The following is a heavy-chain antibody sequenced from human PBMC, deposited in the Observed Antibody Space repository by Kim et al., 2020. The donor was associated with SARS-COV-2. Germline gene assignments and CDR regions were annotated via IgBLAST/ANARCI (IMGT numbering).Heavy chain of an antibody. CDR3: AREGRRMATMGFRGLFDY. J-gene: IGHJ4*02. D-gene: IGHD5-12*01. V-gene: IGHV1-46*01. CDR2: INPSGGST. Sequence: ASVKVSCKASGYTFTSYYMHWVRQAPGQGLEWMGIINPSGGSTSYAQKFQGRVTMTRDTSTSTVYMELSSLRSEDTAVYYCAREGRRMATMGFRGLFDYWGQGTLVTVSS. CDR1: GYTFTSYY.